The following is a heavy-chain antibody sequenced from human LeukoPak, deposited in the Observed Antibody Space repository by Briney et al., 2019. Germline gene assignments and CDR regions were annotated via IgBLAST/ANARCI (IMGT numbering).Heavy chain of an antibody. D-gene: IGHD3-22*01. J-gene: IGHJ3*02. V-gene: IGHV1-46*01. Sequence: ASVKVSCKASGYTFTSYYMHWVRQAPGQGLEWMGIINPSGGSTGYAQKFQGRVTMTRDMSTSTVYMELSSLRSEDTAVYYCAREFKILSSGYQSDAFDIWGQGTMVTVSS. CDR2: INPSGGST. CDR3: AREFKILSSGYQSDAFDI. CDR1: GYTFTSYY.